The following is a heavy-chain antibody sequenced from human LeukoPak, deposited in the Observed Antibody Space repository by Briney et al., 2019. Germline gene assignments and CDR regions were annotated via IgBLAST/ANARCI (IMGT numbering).Heavy chain of an antibody. Sequence: ASVKVSCKASGYTFTGYYMHWVRQAPGQGLEWMGRINPNSGGTNYAQKFQGRFTMTRDTSISTAYMELSRLRSDDTAVYYCARSGYSYVSIDYWGQGTLVTVSS. V-gene: IGHV1-2*06. J-gene: IGHJ4*02. CDR2: INPNSGGT. CDR3: ARSGYSYVSIDY. D-gene: IGHD5-18*01. CDR1: GYTFTGYY.